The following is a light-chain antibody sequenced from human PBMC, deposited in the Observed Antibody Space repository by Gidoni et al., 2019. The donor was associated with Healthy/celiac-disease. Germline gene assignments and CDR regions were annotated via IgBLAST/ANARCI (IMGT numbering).Light chain of an antibody. Sequence: ELVLPQSPATLSLSPGERATLSCRSSQSVSSYLAWYQQKHGQAPRLLIYDASNRATGIPARFSGRGSGTDFTLTISSIEPEDCAVYYCQQRSNWPPITFGQGTRLEIK. J-gene: IGKJ5*01. V-gene: IGKV3-11*01. CDR3: QQRSNWPPIT. CDR2: DAS. CDR1: QSVSSY.